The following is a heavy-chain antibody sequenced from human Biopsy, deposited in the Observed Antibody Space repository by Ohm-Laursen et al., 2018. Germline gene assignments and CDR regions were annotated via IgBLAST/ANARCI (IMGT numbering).Heavy chain of an antibody. J-gene: IGHJ2*01. CDR2: VSYPGRP. Sequence: SETLSLPCPVSGGSLSPYSWRLLRQPPGTGLEWLGSVSYPGRPDYNPSLQSRVTISVDTSKTHFSLRLRSVTPADTAMYYCARDRGFYSDRTVPGYFDLWDRGTLVTVSS. V-gene: IGHV4-59*01. D-gene: IGHD3-22*01. CDR1: GGSLSPYS. CDR3: ARDRGFYSDRTVPGYFDL.